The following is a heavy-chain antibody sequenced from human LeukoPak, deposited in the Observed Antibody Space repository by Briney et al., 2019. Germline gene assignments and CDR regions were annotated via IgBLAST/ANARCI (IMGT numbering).Heavy chain of an antibody. CDR3: ARGTPPGRWLRDY. CDR2: INPSGGST. D-gene: IGHD5-24*01. J-gene: IGHJ4*02. V-gene: IGHV1-46*01. Sequence: ASVTVSCKASGYTFTSYYMHWVRQAPGQGLEWMGIINPSGGSTSYAQKFQGRVTITRDTATSTVYMELSSLRSEDTAVYYCARGTPPGRWLRDYWGQGTLVTVSS. CDR1: GYTFTSYY.